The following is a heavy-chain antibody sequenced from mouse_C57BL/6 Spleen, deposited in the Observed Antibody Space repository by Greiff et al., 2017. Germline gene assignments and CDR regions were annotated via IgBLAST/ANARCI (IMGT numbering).Heavy chain of an antibody. J-gene: IGHJ4*01. D-gene: IGHD1-1*01. CDR3: AREDYDYAMDY. Sequence: QVQLQQPGAELVKPGASVKMSCKASGYPFTSYWITWVKQRPGQGLEWIGDIYPGSGSTNYNEKFKSKATLTVDTSSSTAYMQLSSLTSEDSAVYYCAREDYDYAMDYWGQGTSVTVSS. CDR1: GYPFTSYW. V-gene: IGHV1-55*01. CDR2: IYPGSGST.